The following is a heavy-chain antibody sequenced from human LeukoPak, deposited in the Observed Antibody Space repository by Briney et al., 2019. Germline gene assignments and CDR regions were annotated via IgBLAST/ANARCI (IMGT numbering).Heavy chain of an antibody. CDR1: GFTFSSYS. V-gene: IGHV3-21*01. Sequence: GSLRLSCVASGFTFSSYSMIWVRQAPGKGLEWVLSISSSSSSYIYYADSVKGRFTISRDNAKNSLYLQTNSLRAEDTAVYYCARARAPVTRISSFDIWGQGTMVTVSS. CDR3: ARARAPVTRISSFDI. D-gene: IGHD4-17*01. J-gene: IGHJ3*02. CDR2: ISSSSSSYI.